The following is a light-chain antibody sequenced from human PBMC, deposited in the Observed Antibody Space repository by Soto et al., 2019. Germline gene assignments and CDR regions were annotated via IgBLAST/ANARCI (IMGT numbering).Light chain of an antibody. CDR3: HQYDTYAWT. V-gene: IGKV1-5*03. Sequence: DIQMTQSPSTLSASVGDRVTITCRATQSISSWLAWYHQKPGKAPNLLIYKASNIESGVPSRFSGSGSGTEFTLTISSLQPDDFATYYCHQYDTYAWTFGQGTKVEIK. J-gene: IGKJ1*01. CDR2: KAS. CDR1: QSISSW.